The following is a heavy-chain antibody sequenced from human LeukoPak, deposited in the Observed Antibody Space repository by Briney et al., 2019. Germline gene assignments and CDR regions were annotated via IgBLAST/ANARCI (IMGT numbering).Heavy chain of an antibody. CDR3: AKSLKSGERGPFDY. CDR2: ISGSGGST. CDR1: GFTFTTYA. J-gene: IGHJ4*02. Sequence: GGSLRLSCVASGFTFTTYAMSWVRQAPGKGLEWVSAISGSGGSTYYADSVKGRFTISRDNSKNTLYLQMNSLRAEDTAVYYCAKSLKSGERGPFDYWGQGTLVTVSS. D-gene: IGHD3-10*01. V-gene: IGHV3-23*01.